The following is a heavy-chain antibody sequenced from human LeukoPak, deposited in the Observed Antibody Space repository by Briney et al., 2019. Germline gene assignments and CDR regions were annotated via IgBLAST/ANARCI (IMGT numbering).Heavy chain of an antibody. J-gene: IGHJ4*02. CDR2: IWYDGSNK. D-gene: IGHD6-13*01. Sequence: GGSLRLSCAASGFIFSSYGMHWVRQAPGKGLEWVAVIWYDGSNKYYADSVKGRFTISRDNSKNTLYLQMNSLRAEDTAVYYCARDGRVIAAAGRSVFFDYWGQGTLVTVSS. CDR3: ARDGRVIAAAGRSVFFDY. CDR1: GFIFSSYG. V-gene: IGHV3-33*08.